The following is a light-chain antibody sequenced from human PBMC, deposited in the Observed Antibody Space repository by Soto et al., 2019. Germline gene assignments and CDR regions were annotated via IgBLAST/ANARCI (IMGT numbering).Light chain of an antibody. V-gene: IGKV1-39*01. CDR1: QSISSY. CDR3: PQSYSTSWT. CDR2: AAS. Sequence: DIQMTQSPSSLSASVGDRVTITCRASQSISSYLNWYQQKPGKAPKLLIYAASSLQSGVPSRFSGSGSGTDFPLTISSLQTEDFATYYCPQSYSTSWTFGQGTKVEIK. J-gene: IGKJ1*01.